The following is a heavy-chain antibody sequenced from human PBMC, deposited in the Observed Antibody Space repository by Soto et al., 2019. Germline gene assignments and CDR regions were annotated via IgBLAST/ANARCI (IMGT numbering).Heavy chain of an antibody. CDR2: LYFSGST. V-gene: IGHV4-61*05. CDR3: AIHLGRGLLTPWCD. CDR1: GGSITSSKHY. Sequence: SETLSLTCTVSGGSITSSKHYWSWIRQPPGKGLEWIGYLYFSGSTNYNPSLQSRVTISVDTSKNQFSLKLSSVTAADTAVYYCAIHLGRGLLTPWCDWGQGTLVTVSS. J-gene: IGHJ1*01. D-gene: IGHD2-21*02.